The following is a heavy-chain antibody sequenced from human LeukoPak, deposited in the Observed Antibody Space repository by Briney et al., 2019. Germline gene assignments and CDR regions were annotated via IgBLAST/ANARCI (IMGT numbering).Heavy chain of an antibody. CDR1: GFTFSSYA. Sequence: GGSLRLSCAASGFTFSSYAMHWVRQAPGKGLEWVAVISYDGSNKYYADSVKGRFTISRDNSKNTLYLQMNSLRAEDTAVYYCAREGGYSYGNGAFDIWGQGTMVTISS. V-gene: IGHV3-30*04. J-gene: IGHJ3*02. CDR3: AREGGYSYGNGAFDI. CDR2: ISYDGSNK. D-gene: IGHD5-18*01.